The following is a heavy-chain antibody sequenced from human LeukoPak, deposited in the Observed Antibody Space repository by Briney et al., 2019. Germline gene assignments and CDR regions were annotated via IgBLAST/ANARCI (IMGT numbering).Heavy chain of an antibody. Sequence: PGRSLRLSCAASGFTFSSYAMHWVRQAPGKGLEWVAVISYDGSNKYYAGSVKGRFTISRDNSKNTLYLQMNSLRAEDTAVYYCAKDSFITIFGVGSDYWGQGTLVTVSS. CDR3: AKDSFITIFGVGSDY. CDR1: GFTFSSYA. J-gene: IGHJ4*02. V-gene: IGHV3-30-3*01. D-gene: IGHD3-3*01. CDR2: ISYDGSNK.